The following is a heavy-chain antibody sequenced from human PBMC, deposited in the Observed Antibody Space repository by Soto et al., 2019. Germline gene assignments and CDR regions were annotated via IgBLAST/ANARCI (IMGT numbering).Heavy chain of an antibody. J-gene: IGHJ4*02. V-gene: IGHV4-61*01. CDR3: ARGPAYIDGWRTFDL. D-gene: IGHD6-19*01. Sequence: LSLTCTVSDDSFRGAYYYWSWMLRRLGKGPEWSGYTYYNGDTKYNPALRSRVTMSEDTSKNQFSLRLSSVTAADTAVYFCARGPAYIDGWRTFDLWGRGILVTVSS. CDR2: TYYNGDT. CDR1: DDSFRGAYYY.